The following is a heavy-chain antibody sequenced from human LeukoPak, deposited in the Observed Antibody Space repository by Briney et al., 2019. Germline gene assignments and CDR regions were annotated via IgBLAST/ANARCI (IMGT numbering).Heavy chain of an antibody. CDR3: ARNTTNWFDP. CDR1: GYTFTDYY. Sequence: ASVKVSCKASGYTFTDYYMHWVRQAPGQGLEWMGWINPNSGGTNYAQKFQGRVSMTRDTSISTAYMELSRLRSDDTAVYYCARNTTNWFDPWGQGVRVTVSS. CDR2: INPNSGGT. D-gene: IGHD1-1*01. J-gene: IGHJ5*02. V-gene: IGHV1-2*02.